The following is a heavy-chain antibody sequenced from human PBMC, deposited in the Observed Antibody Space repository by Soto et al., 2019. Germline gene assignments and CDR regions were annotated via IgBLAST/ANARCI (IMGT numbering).Heavy chain of an antibody. CDR2: IIPIFGSP. V-gene: IGHV1-69*06. Sequence: SVKVSCKASGGAFSSYAISWVRQAPGQGLEWMGGIIPIFGSPNYAQTFQGRVTISADKSTSTAYMELRSLRSEDTAMYYCASPGYISRWFGGIWGQGTMVIVSS. D-gene: IGHD6-19*01. J-gene: IGHJ3*02. CDR1: GGAFSSYA. CDR3: ASPGYISRWFGGI.